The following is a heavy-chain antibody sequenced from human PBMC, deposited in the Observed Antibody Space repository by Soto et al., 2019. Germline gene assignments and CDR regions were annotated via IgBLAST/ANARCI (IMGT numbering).Heavy chain of an antibody. V-gene: IGHV3-30*18. D-gene: IGHD6-13*01. CDR3: AKDLLVAGRAAAGWGGYFRH. J-gene: IGHJ1*01. Sequence: QVQLVESGGGVVQPGRSLRLSCAASGFTFSSYGMHWVRQAPGKGLEWVAVISYDGSNKYYADSVKGRFTISRDNSKNTLYLQMNSLRAEDTAVYYCAKDLLVAGRAAAGWGGYFRHWGQGNLVTVSS. CDR2: ISYDGSNK. CDR1: GFTFSSYG.